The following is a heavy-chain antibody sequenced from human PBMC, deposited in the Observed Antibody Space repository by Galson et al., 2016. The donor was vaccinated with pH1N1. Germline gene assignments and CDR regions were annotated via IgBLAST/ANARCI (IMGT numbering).Heavy chain of an antibody. CDR2: FTTGGNT. J-gene: IGHJ4*02. D-gene: IGHD5-12*01. CDR1: GFTFSTYG. Sequence: SLRLSCAASGFTFSTYGMNWVRQAPGKGLEWVSTFTTGGNTYYAGSVQGRFTISRDNLANMVYLQMDSLRREDTAVYYCARDRVRSGSIQHPWTLDYWGQGILVTVS. V-gene: IGHV3-23*01. CDR3: ARDRVRSGSIQHPWTLDY.